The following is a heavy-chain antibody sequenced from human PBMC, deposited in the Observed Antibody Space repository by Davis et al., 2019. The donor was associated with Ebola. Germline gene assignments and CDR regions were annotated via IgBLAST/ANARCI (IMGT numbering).Heavy chain of an antibody. D-gene: IGHD4-17*01. J-gene: IGHJ4*02. CDR1: GFTFSSYA. V-gene: IGHV3-23*01. Sequence: PWGSLRLSCAASGFTFSSYAMSWVRQAPGKGLEWVSAIRGSGDDTYYADSVKGRFTISRDNSRNTLYLQMNGLRAEDTAVYYCAKLISSDDYGTYWGQGTLVTVSS. CDR3: AKLISSDDYGTY. CDR2: IRGSGDDT.